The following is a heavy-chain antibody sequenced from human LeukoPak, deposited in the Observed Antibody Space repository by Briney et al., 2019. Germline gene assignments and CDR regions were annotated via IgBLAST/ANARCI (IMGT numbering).Heavy chain of an antibody. Sequence: PGGSLRLSCAASGFTFSSYSMNWVRQAPGKGLEWVSSISSSISYIYYADSVKGRYTISRDNAKNSLYLQMNSLRAEDTAVYYCARVGTRMVTIVAPYYMDVWGKGTTVTVSS. CDR3: ARVGTRMVTIVAPYYMDV. CDR1: GFTFSSYS. D-gene: IGHD5-24*01. CDR2: ISSSISYI. J-gene: IGHJ6*03. V-gene: IGHV3-21*01.